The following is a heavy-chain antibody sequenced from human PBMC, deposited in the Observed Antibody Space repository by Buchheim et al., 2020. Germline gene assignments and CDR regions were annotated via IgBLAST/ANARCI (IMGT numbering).Heavy chain of an antibody. V-gene: IGHV5-10-1*01. CDR2: IDPSDSYT. Sequence: EVQLVQSGAEVKKPGESLRISCKASGYSFINYWIIWVRQMPGKGLEWMGRIDPSDSYTSYSPSFQGHVTLSTDKSISTAYLQWNRLKASDTAVYYCARHVRGYSYSPNSDYWGQGTL. CDR3: ARHVRGYSYSPNSDY. D-gene: IGHD5-18*01. J-gene: IGHJ4*02. CDR1: GYSFINYW.